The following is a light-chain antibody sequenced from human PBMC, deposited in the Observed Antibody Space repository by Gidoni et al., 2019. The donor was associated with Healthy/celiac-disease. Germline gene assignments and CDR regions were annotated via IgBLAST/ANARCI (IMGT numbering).Light chain of an antibody. CDR1: NIGSKS. CDR2: YDS. V-gene: IGLV3-21*04. Sequence: SYVLPQPPPASVAPGKTARITCGGNNIGSKSVHWYQQKPGQAPVLVIYYDSDRPSGIPERFSGSNSGNTATLTISRVEAGDEADYYCQVWDSSSDHWVFGGGTKLTVL. J-gene: IGLJ3*02. CDR3: QVWDSSSDHWV.